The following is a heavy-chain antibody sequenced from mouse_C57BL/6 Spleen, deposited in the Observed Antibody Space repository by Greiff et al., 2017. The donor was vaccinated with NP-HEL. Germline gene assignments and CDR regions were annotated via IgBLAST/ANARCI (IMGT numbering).Heavy chain of an antibody. V-gene: IGHV5-17*01. CDR2: ISRGSSTI. D-gene: IGHD1-1*01. Sequence: EVQVVESGGGLVKPGGSLKLSCAASGFTFSDYGMHWVRQAPEKGLEWVAYISRGSSTIYYADTVKGRFTISRDNAKNTLFLQMTSLMSEDTAMYYCANYVSRSYAMDYWGQGTSVTVSS. J-gene: IGHJ4*01. CDR3: ANYVSRSYAMDY. CDR1: GFTFSDYG.